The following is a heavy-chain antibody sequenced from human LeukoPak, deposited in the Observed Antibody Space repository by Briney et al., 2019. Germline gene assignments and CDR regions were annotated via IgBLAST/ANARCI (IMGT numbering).Heavy chain of an antibody. D-gene: IGHD2-8*01. CDR1: GESVSSNSAA. CDR3: ASTHGPIDH. J-gene: IGHJ5*02. Sequence: SQTLSLTCSISGESVSSNSAAWNWIRQSPSRGLEWLGRTYYRSKWYNEYAASVKSRITVKSDTSKNQFSLQLNSVTPEDTAVYYCASTHGPIDHWGQGTLVTVSS. CDR2: TYYRSKWYN. V-gene: IGHV6-1*01.